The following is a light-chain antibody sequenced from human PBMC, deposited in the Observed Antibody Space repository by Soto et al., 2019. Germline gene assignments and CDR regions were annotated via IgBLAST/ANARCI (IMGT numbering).Light chain of an antibody. CDR2: WAS. Sequence: DIVMTQSPDSLAVSLGERATINCKSSQSVLYSSNNKYYSAWYQQKPGQPPKLLIYWASARESGVSDRFSGSGSGTDFTLTISSLQAEDVAVYYCQQYYTAPPTFGGGTKVEIK. J-gene: IGKJ4*01. CDR1: QSVLYSSNNKYY. CDR3: QQYYTAPPT. V-gene: IGKV4-1*01.